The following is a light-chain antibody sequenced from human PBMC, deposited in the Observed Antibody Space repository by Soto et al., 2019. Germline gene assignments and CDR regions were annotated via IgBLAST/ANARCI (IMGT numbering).Light chain of an antibody. J-gene: IGKJ1*01. V-gene: IGKV1-39*01. CDR1: QSISTF. CDR3: QQSYTSPRR. Sequence: DIQMTQSPSSLSASVGDRVSVTCRASQSISTFLNWYQQRPGEAPKLLIYAASSLQSGVPSRFSGSGSGADVTLTIGSLQPEDFATYYCQQSYTSPRRFGQGTKVEVK. CDR2: AAS.